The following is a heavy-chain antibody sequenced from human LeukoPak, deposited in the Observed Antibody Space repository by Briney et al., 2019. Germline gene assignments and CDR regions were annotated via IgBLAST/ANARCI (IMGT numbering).Heavy chain of an antibody. CDR2: IRGSGDSP. D-gene: IGHD1-1*01. CDR1: GFTFSSYD. Sequence: GGSLRLSCAASGFTFSSYDMSWVRQAPGKGLDWASAIRGSGDSPNYADSVKGRFTISRDNSQNMLYLQMSSLRAEDTAVYYCAKAGTTGSNWDYWGQGTLVTVSS. V-gene: IGHV3-23*01. CDR3: AKAGTTGSNWDY. J-gene: IGHJ4*02.